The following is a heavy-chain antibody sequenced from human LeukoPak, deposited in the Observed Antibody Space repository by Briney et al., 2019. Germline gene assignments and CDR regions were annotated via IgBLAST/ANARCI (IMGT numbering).Heavy chain of an antibody. CDR2: ISYDGSNK. J-gene: IGHJ6*02. V-gene: IGHV3-30*03. D-gene: IGHD2-2*01. Sequence: PGRSLRLSCAASEFTFSSYGMHWARQAPGKGLEWVAVISYDGSNKYYADSVKGRFTISRDNSKNTLYLQMNSLRAEDTAVYYCATSASRHCSSTSCYYYYGMDVWGQGTTVTVSS. CDR3: ATSASRHCSSTSCYYYYGMDV. CDR1: EFTFSSYG.